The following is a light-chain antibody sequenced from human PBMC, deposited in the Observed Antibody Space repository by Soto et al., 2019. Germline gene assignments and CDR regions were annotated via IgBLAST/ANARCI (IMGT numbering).Light chain of an antibody. CDR1: SSDVGGYNY. CDR2: DVS. J-gene: IGLJ1*01. V-gene: IGLV2-14*01. CDR3: SSYTSSSVGV. Sequence: QSVLTQPASVSRSPGQSITISCTGTSSDVGGYNYVSWYQQHPGKAPKLIIYDVSNRPSGVSNRFCGSKSGNTASLTISGLQAEDETDYYCSSYTSSSVGVFGTGTKVTVL.